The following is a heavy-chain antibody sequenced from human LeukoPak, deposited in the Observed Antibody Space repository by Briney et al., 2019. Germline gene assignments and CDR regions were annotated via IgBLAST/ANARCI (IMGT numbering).Heavy chain of an antibody. CDR2: IIPIFGTA. D-gene: IGHD3-10*01. J-gene: IGHJ5*02. Sequence: SVKVSCKASGGTFSSYAISWVRQAPGQGLEWMGGIIPIFGTANYAQKFQGRVTITADESTSTAYMELSSLRSEDTAVYFCARDYYGSGSYGTNWFDPWGQGTLVTVSS. CDR1: GGTFSSYA. CDR3: ARDYYGSGSYGTNWFDP. V-gene: IGHV1-69*13.